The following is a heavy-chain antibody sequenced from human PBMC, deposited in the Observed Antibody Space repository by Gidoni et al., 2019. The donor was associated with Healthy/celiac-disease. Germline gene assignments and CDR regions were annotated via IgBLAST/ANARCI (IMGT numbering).Heavy chain of an antibody. Sequence: EVQLLESGGGLVKPGGSLRLSCAASGFTFSRYAMRWVRQAPGTGLEWFSAISGSGGSTYYADSVKGRFTISRDNSKNTLDLQMNSLRAEDTAVYYCAIEGIVVGHDAFDIWGQGTMVTVSS. CDR2: ISGSGGST. CDR1: GFTFSRYA. V-gene: IGHV3-23*01. J-gene: IGHJ3*02. CDR3: AIEGIVVGHDAFDI. D-gene: IGHD3-22*01.